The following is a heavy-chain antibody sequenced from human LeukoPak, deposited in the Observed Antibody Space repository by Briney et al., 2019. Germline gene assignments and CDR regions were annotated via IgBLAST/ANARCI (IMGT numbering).Heavy chain of an antibody. D-gene: IGHD1-26*01. CDR1: GYTFTDYY. CDR3: ARERGTYYSIDY. J-gene: IGHJ4*02. CDR2: ISPNSGGT. V-gene: IGHV1-2*06. Sequence: ASVKVSCKASGYTFTDYYLYWVRQAPGQGLEWMGRISPNSGGTTCAQKFQGRVTMTRDTSTSTTFIELSGLKIDDTAVYYCARERGTYYSIDYWGQGTLVTVSS.